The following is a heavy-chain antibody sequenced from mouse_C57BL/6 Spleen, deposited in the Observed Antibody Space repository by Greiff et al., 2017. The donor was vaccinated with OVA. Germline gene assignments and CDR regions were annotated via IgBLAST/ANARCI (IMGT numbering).Heavy chain of an antibody. V-gene: IGHV3-6*01. J-gene: IGHJ1*03. CDR2: ISYDGSN. Sequence: VQLQQSGPGLVKPSQSLSLTCSVTGYSITSGYYWNWIRQFPGNKLEWMGYISYDGSNKYNPSLKNRISITRDTSKNQFFLKLNSVTTEDTATYYCAREGNGYYGWYFDVWGTGTTVTVSS. D-gene: IGHD2-3*01. CDR1: GYSITSGYY. CDR3: AREGNGYYGWYFDV.